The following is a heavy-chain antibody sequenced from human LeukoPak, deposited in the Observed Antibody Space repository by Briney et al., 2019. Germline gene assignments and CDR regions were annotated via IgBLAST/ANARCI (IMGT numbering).Heavy chain of an antibody. J-gene: IGHJ6*02. CDR1: GYSFTSYW. V-gene: IGHV5-51*01. CDR3: ARHRGPYYYYYGMDV. Sequence: GESLKISCKGSGYSFTSYWIGWVRQMPRKGLEWMGIIYPGDSDTRYSPSFQGQVTISADKSISTAYLQWSSLKASDTAMYYCARHRGPYYYYYGMDVWGQGTTVTVSS. CDR2: IYPGDSDT. D-gene: IGHD3-16*01.